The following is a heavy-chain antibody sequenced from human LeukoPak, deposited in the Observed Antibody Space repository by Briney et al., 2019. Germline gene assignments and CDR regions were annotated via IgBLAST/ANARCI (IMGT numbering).Heavy chain of an antibody. V-gene: IGHV4-4*07. J-gene: IGHJ5*02. D-gene: IGHD6-13*01. CDR1: GGSISSYY. CDR2: IYTSGST. Sequence: SETLSLTCTVSGGSISSYYWSWIRQPAGKGLEWIGRIYTSGSTNYNPSLKSRVTMSVDTSKNQFSLKLSSVTAADTAVYYCARGPDGSWYNNWFDPWGQGTLVTVSS. CDR3: ARGPDGSWYNNWFDP.